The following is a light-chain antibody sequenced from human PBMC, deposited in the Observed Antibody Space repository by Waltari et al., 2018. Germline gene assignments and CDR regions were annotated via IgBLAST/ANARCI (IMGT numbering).Light chain of an antibody. CDR2: RAS. V-gene: IGKV3-15*01. Sequence: ETLMTQSPATLSVSPGERVTLSCRASQSVTTNLAWYQQKPGQAPRRLIYRASTRATGVPARFSGSGSGTEFTLTINALQSEDFAVYYCHQYNNWPPNTFGQGTLLEIK. CDR3: HQYNNWPPNT. CDR1: QSVTTN. J-gene: IGKJ2*01.